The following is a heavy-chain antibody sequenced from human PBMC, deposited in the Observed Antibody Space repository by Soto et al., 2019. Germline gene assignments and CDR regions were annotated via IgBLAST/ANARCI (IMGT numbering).Heavy chain of an antibody. CDR3: ARVGVLRFLEWSIDH. V-gene: IGHV4-61*01. D-gene: IGHD3-3*01. CDR2: IYYRGTT. Sequence: SETLSVTCTFSEGSVSISSYYWSWIRQPPGKGLEWIGYIYYRGTTNYNPSLKSRVTISIDTSKNQFSLKLTSVTAADTAVYYCARVGVLRFLEWSIDHWGQGTLVTVSS. J-gene: IGHJ4*02. CDR1: EGSVSISSYY.